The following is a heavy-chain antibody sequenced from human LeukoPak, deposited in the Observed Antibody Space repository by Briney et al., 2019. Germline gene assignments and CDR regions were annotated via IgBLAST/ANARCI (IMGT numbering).Heavy chain of an antibody. CDR1: GLTFTNYW. J-gene: IGHJ4*02. Sequence: GGSLRLSCTASGLTFTNYWMIWVRQAPGKGLEWVANINHDASEKYYVGSVEGRFTISRDNAKNSLFLQMNSLRAEDTGVYYCATSSYSSSSSRGQGTLVTVSS. D-gene: IGHD6-6*01. CDR2: INHDASEK. V-gene: IGHV3-7*01. CDR3: ATSSYSSSSS.